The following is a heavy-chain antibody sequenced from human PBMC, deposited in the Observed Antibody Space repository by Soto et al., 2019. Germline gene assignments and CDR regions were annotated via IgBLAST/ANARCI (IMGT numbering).Heavy chain of an antibody. V-gene: IGHV1-18*01. Sequence: APVKVFCKASGYTFTSYAISWVRQAPGQGLEWMGWISAYNGITNYAQKLQGRVTMTTDTSTSTAYMELRSLRSDDTAVYYCARDGAFGYTDAEALDIWGQGTMVTVS. J-gene: IGHJ3*02. CDR2: ISAYNGIT. CDR1: GYTFTSYA. CDR3: ARDGAFGYTDAEALDI. D-gene: IGHD6-13*01.